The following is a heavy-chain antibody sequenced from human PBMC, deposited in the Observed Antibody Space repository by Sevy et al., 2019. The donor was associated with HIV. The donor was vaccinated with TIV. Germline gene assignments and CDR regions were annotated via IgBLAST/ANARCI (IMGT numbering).Heavy chain of an antibody. J-gene: IGHJ4*02. V-gene: IGHV1-2*02. CDR2: INPDSGDP. Sequence: ASVKVSCKASGYTFTGYYMHWMRQAPGQGLEWMGWINPDSGDPTYAPKFQGRVTLTRDTSINTAYMDLRRLKSDDTAVYYCVRDDRDGYFEYWGQGTLVTVSS. CDR1: GYTFTGYY. CDR3: VRDDRDGYFEY.